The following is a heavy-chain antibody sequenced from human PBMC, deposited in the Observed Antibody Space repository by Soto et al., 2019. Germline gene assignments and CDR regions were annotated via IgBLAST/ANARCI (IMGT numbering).Heavy chain of an antibody. CDR3: ARDQMATKIFDY. J-gene: IGHJ4*02. CDR2: IWYDGSNK. CDR1: GFTFSSYG. Sequence: PGGSLRLSCAASGFTFSSYGMHWVRQAPGKGLEWVAVIWYDGSNKYYADSVKGRFTISRDNSKNTLYLQMNSLRAEDTAVYYCARDQMATKIFDYWGQGTLVTVSS. V-gene: IGHV3-33*01. D-gene: IGHD1-26*01.